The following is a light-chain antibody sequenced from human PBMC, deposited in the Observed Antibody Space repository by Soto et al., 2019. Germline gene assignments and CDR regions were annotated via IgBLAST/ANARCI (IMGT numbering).Light chain of an antibody. V-gene: IGLV2-14*01. CDR1: SSDVGSYTY. CDR2: EVN. CDR3: SSYTSSSTLYV. Sequence: QSALTQPASVSGSPRQSITISCTGASSDVGSYTYVSWYQQHPGKAPKLMIYEVNNRPSGVSNRFSGSKSGNTASLTISGLQAEDEADYSCSSYTSSSTLYVFGTGTKVTVL. J-gene: IGLJ1*01.